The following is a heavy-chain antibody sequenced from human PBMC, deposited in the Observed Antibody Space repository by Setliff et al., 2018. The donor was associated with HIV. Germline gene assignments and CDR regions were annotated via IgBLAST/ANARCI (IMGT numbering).Heavy chain of an antibody. CDR1: GGSFSGYY. CDR2: INHSEST. CDR3: ARERPPMEGWGDYFDS. D-gene: IGHD3-3*01. J-gene: IGHJ4*02. V-gene: IGHV4-34*01. Sequence: PSETLSLTCAVYGGSFSGYYWSWIRQSPGKGLEWIGEINHSESTNYNPSVKRRVTISIDTSKNQISLKLSSVTAADTAVYFCARERPPMEGWGDYFDSWGQGTLVTVSS.